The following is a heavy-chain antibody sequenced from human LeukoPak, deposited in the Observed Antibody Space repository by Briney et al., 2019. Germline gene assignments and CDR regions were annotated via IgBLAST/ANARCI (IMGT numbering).Heavy chain of an antibody. CDR1: GFTFSSYG. J-gene: IGHJ4*02. V-gene: IGHV3-30*02. CDR3: AKGGSGWYGDDY. Sequence: GGSLRLSCAASGFTFSSYGMHWVRQAPGKGLEWVAFIRYDGGNKYYADSVKGRFTISRDNSKNTLYLQMNSLRAEDTAVYYCAKGGSGWYGDDYWGQGTLVTVSS. D-gene: IGHD6-19*01. CDR2: IRYDGGNK.